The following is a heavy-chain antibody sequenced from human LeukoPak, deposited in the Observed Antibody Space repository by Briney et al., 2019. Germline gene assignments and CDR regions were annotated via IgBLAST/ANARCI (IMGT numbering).Heavy chain of an antibody. CDR1: GYTFTSYG. V-gene: IGHV1-18*01. CDR2: IGAYNGNT. Sequence: ASVKVPCKASGYTFTSYGISWVRQAPGQGLEWMGWIGAYNGNTNYAQKLQGRVTMTTDTSTSTAYMELRSLRSDDTAVYYCARAQSTDYGDYDDYWGQGTLVTVSS. J-gene: IGHJ4*02. CDR3: ARAQSTDYGDYDDY. D-gene: IGHD4-17*01.